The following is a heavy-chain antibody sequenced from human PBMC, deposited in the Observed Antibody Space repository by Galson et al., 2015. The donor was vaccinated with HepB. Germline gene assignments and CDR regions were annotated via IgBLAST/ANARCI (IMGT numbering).Heavy chain of an antibody. V-gene: IGHV3-48*03. CDR1: GFTFSTYG. D-gene: IGHD6-13*01. Sequence: SLRLSCAASGFTFSTYGMNWVRQAPGKGLEWVSYITSSGNTIYYADSVEGRFTISRNNAKNSLYLQMHGLRVEDTAVYYCARDSSWYCPVVSYFDSWGQGTLVTVSS. CDR3: ARDSSWYCPVVSYFDS. CDR2: ITSSGNTI. J-gene: IGHJ4*02.